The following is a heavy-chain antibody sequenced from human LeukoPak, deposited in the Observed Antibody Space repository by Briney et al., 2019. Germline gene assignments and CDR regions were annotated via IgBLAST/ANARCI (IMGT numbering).Heavy chain of an antibody. D-gene: IGHD6-13*01. V-gene: IGHV4-34*01. CDR3: ARARSGSSSWYGKNTRGKFDY. Sequence: SETLSLTCAVYGGSFSGYYWSWIRQPPGKGLEWIGEINHSGSTKYNPSLKSRVTISVDTSKNQFSLKLSSVTAADTAVYYCARARSGSSSWYGKNTRGKFDYWGQGTLVTVSS. J-gene: IGHJ4*02. CDR1: GGSFSGYY. CDR2: INHSGST.